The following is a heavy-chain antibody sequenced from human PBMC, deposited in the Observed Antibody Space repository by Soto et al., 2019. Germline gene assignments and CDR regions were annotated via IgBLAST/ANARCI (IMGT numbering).Heavy chain of an antibody. CDR2: IYWDDAK. V-gene: IGHV2-5*02. CDR1: GFSLSTSGVN. CDR3: AHRRRGFSYGHYFDY. J-gene: IGHJ4*02. Sequence: QITLKESGPTLVKPTQTLTLTCTSSGFSLSTSGVNVGWIRQPPGKALEWLALIYWDDAKRYSPSLKNRLTITNDTSKNQVVLTMTNIDPVDTATYYCAHRRRGFSYGHYFDYWGQGTLVTVSS. D-gene: IGHD5-18*01.